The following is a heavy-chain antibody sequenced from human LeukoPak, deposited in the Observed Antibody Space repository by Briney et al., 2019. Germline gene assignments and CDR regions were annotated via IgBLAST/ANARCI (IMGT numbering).Heavy chain of an antibody. CDR2: INPNSGGT. D-gene: IGHD1-26*01. CDR3: ARDPGRTGSIDY. Sequence: ASVKVSCKASGYTFTGYYMHWVRQAPGQGFEWMGWINPNSGGTNYAQKFQGRVTMTRDTSISTAYMELSRLRSDDTAVYYCARDPGRTGSIDYWGQGTLVTVSS. CDR1: GYTFTGYY. V-gene: IGHV1-2*02. J-gene: IGHJ4*02.